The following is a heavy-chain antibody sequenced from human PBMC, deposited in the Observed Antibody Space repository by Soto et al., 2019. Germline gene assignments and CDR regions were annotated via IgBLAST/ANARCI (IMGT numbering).Heavy chain of an antibody. Sequence: ASVKVSCKASGYTFTSYGISWVRQAPGQGLEWMGWISAYNGNTNYAQKLQGRVTMTTDTSTSTAYMELRSLRSDDTAVYYCAREGYSSGGQKGGGYYPGMAVGGKGTTVTVSP. V-gene: IGHV1-18*01. CDR1: GYTFTSYG. D-gene: IGHD6-19*01. CDR2: ISAYNGNT. CDR3: AREGYSSGGQKGGGYYPGMAV. J-gene: IGHJ6*04.